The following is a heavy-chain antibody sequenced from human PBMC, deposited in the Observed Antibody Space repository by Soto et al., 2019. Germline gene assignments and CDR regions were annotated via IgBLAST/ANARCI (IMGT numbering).Heavy chain of an antibody. J-gene: IGHJ4*02. CDR1: GFTFSSYG. CDR3: ARDYYDSSGYYFDY. CDR2: IWYDGSNK. Sequence: GGSLRLSCAASGFTFSSYGMHWVRQAPGKGLEWVAVIWYDGSNKYYADSVKGRFTISRDNSKNTLYLQMNSLRAEDTAVYYCARDYYDSSGYYFDYWGQGTLVTVSS. V-gene: IGHV3-33*01. D-gene: IGHD3-22*01.